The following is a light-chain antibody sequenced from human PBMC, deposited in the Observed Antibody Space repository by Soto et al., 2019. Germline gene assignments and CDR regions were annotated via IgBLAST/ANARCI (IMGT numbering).Light chain of an antibody. Sequence: DLQMTQSPSSLSASVGDRVTITCRASQGSVTYLNWDLQKPGKAPKLLIYAASDLQSGVPSRFSVSGSGTDFTLTISSLQPEDFATYFCQQSYSTPPWTFGQGTKVDIK. CDR2: AAS. V-gene: IGKV1-39*01. J-gene: IGKJ1*01. CDR3: QQSYSTPPWT. CDR1: QGSVTY.